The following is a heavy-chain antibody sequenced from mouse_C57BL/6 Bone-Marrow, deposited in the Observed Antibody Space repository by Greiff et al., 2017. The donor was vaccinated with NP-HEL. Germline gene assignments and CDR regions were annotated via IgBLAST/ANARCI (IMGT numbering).Heavy chain of an antibody. CDR2: IYPGDGDT. J-gene: IGHJ4*01. D-gene: IGHD4-1*01. CDR3: AINWVYYYAMDY. V-gene: IGHV1-82*01. CDR1: GYAFSSSW. Sequence: QVQLQQSGPELVKPGASVKISCKASGYAFSSSWMNWVKQRPGKGLEWIGRIYPGDGDTNYNGKFKGKATLTADKSSSTAYMQLSSLTSEDSAAYCCAINWVYYYAMDYWGQGTSVTVSS.